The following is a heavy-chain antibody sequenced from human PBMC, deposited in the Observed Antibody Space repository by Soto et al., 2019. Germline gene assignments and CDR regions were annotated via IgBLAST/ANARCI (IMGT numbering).Heavy chain of an antibody. D-gene: IGHD3-3*01. CDR2: ISAYNGNT. J-gene: IGHJ6*02. CDR3: ARTSEDFWSGYLYYFYYYGMDV. Sequence: ASVKVSCKASGGTFSSYAISWVRQAPGQGLEWMGWISAYNGNTNYAQKLQGRVTMTTDTSTSTAYMELRSLRSDDTAVYYCARTSEDFWSGYLYYFYYYGMDVWGQGTTVTVSS. V-gene: IGHV1-18*01. CDR1: GGTFSSYA.